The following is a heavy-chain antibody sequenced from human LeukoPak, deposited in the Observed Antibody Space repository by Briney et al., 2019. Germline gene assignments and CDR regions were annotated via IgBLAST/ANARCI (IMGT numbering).Heavy chain of an antibody. CDR2: IYYSGST. CDR3: AGLWFGELLYNWFDP. J-gene: IGHJ5*01. CDR1: GGSISSSSYY. Sequence: SETLSLTCTVSGGSISSSSYYWGWIRQPPGKGLEWIGRIYYSGSTYYNPSLKSRVTISVDTSKNQFSLKLSSVTAADTAVYYCAGLWFGELLYNWFDPWGQGTLVTVSS. D-gene: IGHD3-10*01. V-gene: IGHV4-39*01.